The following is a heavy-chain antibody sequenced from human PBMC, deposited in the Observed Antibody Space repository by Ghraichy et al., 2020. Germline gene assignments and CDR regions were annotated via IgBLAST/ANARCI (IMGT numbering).Heavy chain of an antibody. Sequence: GGSLRLSCAASGFTFNSYAMTWVRQAPGKGLEWVLTISGSAGSTYYADSVKGRFTISRDNSKNTVYLQMNSLRADDTAVYYCAKKGVYDSSGYYDWGQGTLVTVSS. J-gene: IGHJ4*02. CDR3: AKKGVYDSSGYYD. CDR2: ISGSAGST. CDR1: GFTFNSYA. V-gene: IGHV3-23*01. D-gene: IGHD3-22*01.